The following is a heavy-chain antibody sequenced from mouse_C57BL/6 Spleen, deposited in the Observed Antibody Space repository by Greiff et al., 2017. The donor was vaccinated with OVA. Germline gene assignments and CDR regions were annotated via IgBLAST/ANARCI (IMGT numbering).Heavy chain of an antibody. J-gene: IGHJ1*03. CDR1: GYSITSGYY. Sequence: EVQLQQSGPGLVKPSQSLSLTCSVTGYSITSGYYWNWIRQFPGNKLEWMGYISYDGSNNYNPSLKNRISITRDTSKNQFFLKLNSVTTEDTATYYCARRINYSNWYYDVWGTGTTVTVSS. D-gene: IGHD2-5*01. CDR3: ARRINYSNWYYDV. V-gene: IGHV3-6*01. CDR2: ISYDGSN.